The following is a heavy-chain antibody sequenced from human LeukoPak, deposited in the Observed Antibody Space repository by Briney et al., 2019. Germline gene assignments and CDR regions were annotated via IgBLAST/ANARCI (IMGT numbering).Heavy chain of an antibody. Sequence: ASVKVSCKVSRYTLTELSMHWVRQAPGKGLEWMGGFDPEDGETIYAQKFQGRVTMTEDTSTDTAYMELSSLRSEDTAVYYCATVQNSGSYPYYGMDVWGQGTTVTVSS. CDR3: ATVQNSGSYPYYGMDV. CDR1: RYTLTELS. V-gene: IGHV1-24*01. CDR2: FDPEDGET. J-gene: IGHJ6*02. D-gene: IGHD1-26*01.